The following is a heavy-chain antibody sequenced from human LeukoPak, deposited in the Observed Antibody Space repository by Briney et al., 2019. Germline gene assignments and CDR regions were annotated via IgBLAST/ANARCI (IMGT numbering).Heavy chain of an antibody. D-gene: IGHD2-8*01. J-gene: IGHJ4*02. CDR3: ARNGFDY. CDR2: ISYDGSNK. Sequence: PGGSLRLSCAASGFTFSSYGMHWVRQAPGKGLEWVALISYDGSNKYYADSVKGRFTISRDNSKNTLYLQMNSLRAEDTAVYYCARNGFDYWGQGTLVTVSS. CDR1: GFTFSSYG. V-gene: IGHV3-30*03.